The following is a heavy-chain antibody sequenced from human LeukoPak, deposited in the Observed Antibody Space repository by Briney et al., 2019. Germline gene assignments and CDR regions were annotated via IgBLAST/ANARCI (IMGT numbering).Heavy chain of an antibody. CDR3: ARDQDELEPDF. D-gene: IGHD1-1*01. CDR2: ITSSGYI. V-gene: IGHV3-21*01. CDR1: GFTFSSYT. J-gene: IGHJ4*02. Sequence: GGSLRLSCATSGFTFSSYTMSWVRQGPGKGLEWVSSITSSGYIYYAESAKGRFTISRDNPNSSPYLQMISLRAEDTAVYYRARDQDELEPDFWGQGTLVTVSS.